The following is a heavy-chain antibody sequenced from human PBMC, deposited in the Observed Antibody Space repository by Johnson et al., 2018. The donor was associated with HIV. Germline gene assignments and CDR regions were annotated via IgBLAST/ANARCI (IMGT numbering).Heavy chain of an antibody. J-gene: IGHJ3*02. CDR2: ISYDGSNK. CDR1: GFTFSSYP. CDR3: ARDRFGSGRPNAFDI. V-gene: IGHV3-30*04. Sequence: QVQLVESGGGVVQPGRSLRLSCAASGFTFSSYPMHWVRQAPGKGLEWVAVISYDGSNKYYADSVKGRFTISRDNSKNTLYVQMNSLRGEDTAVYYCARDRFGSGRPNAFDIWGQGTMVTVSS. D-gene: IGHD3-10*01.